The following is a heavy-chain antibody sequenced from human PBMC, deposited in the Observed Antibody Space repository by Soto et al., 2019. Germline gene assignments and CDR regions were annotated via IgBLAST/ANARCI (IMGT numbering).Heavy chain of an antibody. CDR2: IKEDGSVE. CDR1: GFTFNHFW. Sequence: EVQVVESGGGLVQPGGYLRLSCVASGFTFNHFWISWVRQAPGKGLEWVANIKEDGSVEDYVDSVKGRFTISRDNTKNSLYLQMNRLRVAYTAVYFCVPRVLRMDVWGQGATVTGSS. V-gene: IGHV3-7*01. J-gene: IGHJ6*01. D-gene: IGHD3-9*01. CDR3: VPRVLRMDV.